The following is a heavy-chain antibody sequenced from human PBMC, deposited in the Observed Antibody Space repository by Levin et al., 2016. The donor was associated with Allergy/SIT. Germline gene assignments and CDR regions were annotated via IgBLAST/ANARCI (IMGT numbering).Heavy chain of an antibody. CDR1: GGSISSVNHY. V-gene: IGHV4-39*01. D-gene: IGHD3-9*01. CDR2: IFFSGTS. CDR3: ARHEGYNILTGYGYHDY. Sequence: SETLSLTCNVSGGSISSVNHYWGWIRQTPGKGLEWIATIFFSGTSYYNPSLRGRAAISVDRSKNSFSLKLRSVTAADTAVYFCARHEGYNILTGYGYHDYWGQGTLVTVSS. J-gene: IGHJ4*02.